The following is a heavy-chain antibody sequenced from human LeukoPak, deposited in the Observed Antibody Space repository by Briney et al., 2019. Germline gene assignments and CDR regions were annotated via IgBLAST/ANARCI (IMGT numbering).Heavy chain of an antibody. V-gene: IGHV4-38-2*02. Sequence: SETLSLTCTVSGYSISSGYYWGWVRQPPRKGLEWIGTIYHSGSTYCNPSLKSRVTISIDTSKNQFSLKLSSVTAADTAVYYCARDRFPVDLWGQGTLVTVSS. CDR3: ARDRFPVDL. CDR1: GYSISSGYY. CDR2: IYHSGST. J-gene: IGHJ5*02. D-gene: IGHD3-3*01.